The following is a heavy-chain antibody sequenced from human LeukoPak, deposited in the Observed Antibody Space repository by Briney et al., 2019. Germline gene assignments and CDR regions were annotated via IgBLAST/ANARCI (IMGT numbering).Heavy chain of an antibody. CDR1: GFTFSSYA. CDR3: AKAAGFWSGYYDY. V-gene: IGHV3-23*01. CDR2: ISGGGGST. J-gene: IGHJ4*02. D-gene: IGHD3-3*01. Sequence: GGSLRLSCAASGFTFSSYAMSWVRQAPGKGLEWVSAISGGGGSTYYADSVKGRFTISRDNSKNTLYLQMNGLRAEDTAVYYCAKAAGFWSGYYDYWGQGTLVTVSS.